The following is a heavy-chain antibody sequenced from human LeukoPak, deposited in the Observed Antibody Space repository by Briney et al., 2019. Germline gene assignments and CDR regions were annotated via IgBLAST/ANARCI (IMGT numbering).Heavy chain of an antibody. CDR3: ARQVHGAAGRFDT. Sequence: PSETLSLTCTVSGGSISTYYWSWIRQPPGKGLEYIGYVHNSGSTNYNPSLKSRLTISVDTSKNQFSLKLTSVTAADTAVYYCARQVHGAAGRFDTWGQGTLVTVAS. CDR1: GGSISTYY. D-gene: IGHD6-13*01. CDR2: VHNSGST. V-gene: IGHV4-59*08. J-gene: IGHJ5*02.